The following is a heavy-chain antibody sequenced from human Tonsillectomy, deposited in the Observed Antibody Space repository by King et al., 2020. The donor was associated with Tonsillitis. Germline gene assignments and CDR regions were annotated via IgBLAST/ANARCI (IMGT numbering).Heavy chain of an antibody. D-gene: IGHD3-16*01. V-gene: IGHV3-23*04. CDR3: AKLGSYYYYAMDV. Sequence: VQLVESGGGLVQPGGSLRLSCAASGFTFSSYAMSWVRQAPGKGLEWVSGISGSGGSTYYADSGKGRFTISRDNSENTIHLQVNSLRAEDTAVYYCAKLGSYYYYAMDVWGQGTTVTVSS. CDR2: ISGSGGST. J-gene: IGHJ6*02. CDR1: GFTFSSYA.